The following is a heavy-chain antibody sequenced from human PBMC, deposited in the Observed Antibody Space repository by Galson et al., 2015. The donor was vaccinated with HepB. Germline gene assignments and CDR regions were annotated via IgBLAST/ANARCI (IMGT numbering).Heavy chain of an antibody. J-gene: IGHJ4*02. CDR3: APGDLNTMVRGALY. CDR2: FDPEDDEI. Sequence: SVKVSCKVSGYTLSDLSMHWVRQAPGKGLEWMGGFDPEDDEIIYEQNFQGRVTMTEDTATDTAYMELSSLRSDDTAVYYCAPGDLNTMVRGALYWGQGTPVTVSS. V-gene: IGHV1-24*01. D-gene: IGHD3-10*01. CDR1: GYTLSDLS.